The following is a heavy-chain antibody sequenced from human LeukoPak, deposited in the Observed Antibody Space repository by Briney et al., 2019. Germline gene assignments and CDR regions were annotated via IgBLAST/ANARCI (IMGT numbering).Heavy chain of an antibody. J-gene: IGHJ4*02. V-gene: IGHV4-4*07. CDR3: ARGDSSSWYTGNEYYFDY. D-gene: IGHD6-13*01. CDR2: IYTSGST. Sequence: SETLSLTCTVSGGSISSYYWSWIRQPAGKGLEWIGRIYTSGSTNYNPSLKSRVTMSVDTSKNQFSLKLSSVTAADTAVYYCARGDSSSWYTGNEYYFDYWGQGTLVTVSS. CDR1: GGSISSYY.